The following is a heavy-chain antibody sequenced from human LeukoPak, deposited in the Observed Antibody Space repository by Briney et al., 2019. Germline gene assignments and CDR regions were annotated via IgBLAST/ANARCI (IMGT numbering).Heavy chain of an antibody. CDR1: GGSISSYY. CDR3: ARSTTSRYCSGGSCYSNAFDI. Sequence: SETLSLTCTVSGGSISSYYWSWIRQPPGKGLEWIGYIYYSGSTNYNPSLKSRVTISVDTSKNQFSLKLSSVTAADTAVYYCARSTTSRYCSGGSCYSNAFDIWGQGTMVTVSS. CDR2: IYYSGST. D-gene: IGHD2-15*01. J-gene: IGHJ3*02. V-gene: IGHV4-59*01.